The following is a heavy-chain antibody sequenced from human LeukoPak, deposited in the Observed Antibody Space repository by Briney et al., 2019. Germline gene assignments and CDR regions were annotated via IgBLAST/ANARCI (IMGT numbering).Heavy chain of an antibody. J-gene: IGHJ5*02. CDR3: AREGFDWNSGGGGNWFDP. CDR1: GGSISSGDYY. Sequence: PSETLSLTCTVSGGSISSGDYYWSWIRQPPGKGLEWIGYIHHTGSTNYNPSLKSRVTISVDTSKNQFSLKLSSVTAADTAVYYCAREGFDWNSGGGGNWFDPWGQGTLVTVSS. D-gene: IGHD3-9*01. CDR2: IHHTGST. V-gene: IGHV4-61*08.